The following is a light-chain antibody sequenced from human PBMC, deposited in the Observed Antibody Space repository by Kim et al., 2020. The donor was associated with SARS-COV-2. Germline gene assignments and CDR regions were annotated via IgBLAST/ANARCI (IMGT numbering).Light chain of an antibody. J-gene: IGKJ1*01. Sequence: DIQMTQSPSTLSASVGDRVTITCRASQSISTSLAWYQQKPRKAPNLLIYTASRLESGVPSRFSGSGSGTVFTLTINSLQPEDSATYYCQQYNSYWTFGQGTKVDIK. CDR1: QSISTS. V-gene: IGKV1-5*03. CDR2: TAS. CDR3: QQYNSYWT.